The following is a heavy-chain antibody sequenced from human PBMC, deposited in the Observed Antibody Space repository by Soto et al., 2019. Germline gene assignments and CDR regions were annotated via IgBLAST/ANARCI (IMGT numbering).Heavy chain of an antibody. V-gene: IGHV1-18*01. CDR1: GYIFVNYG. Sequence: QVQLVQSGDEVKKPGASVKVSCKASGYIFVNYGIAWVRQAPGQGLEWMGWISPYTGNTHSATKIQGRLTMTTDTSTSTAYMHLGSLTSDDTAVYYCVMVDNYVTPTPQDVWGQGPTVTVSS. CDR3: VMVDNYVTPTPQDV. D-gene: IGHD3-16*01. CDR2: ISPYTGNT. J-gene: IGHJ6*02.